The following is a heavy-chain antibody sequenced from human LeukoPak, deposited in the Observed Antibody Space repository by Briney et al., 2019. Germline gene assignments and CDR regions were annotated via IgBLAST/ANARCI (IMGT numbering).Heavy chain of an antibody. CDR1: GFTFSSYW. CDR2: INSDGSST. Sequence: GGSLRLSCAASGFTFSSYWMHWVRQAPGKGLVWVSRINSDGSSTSYADSVKGRFTISRDNAKNTLYLQMNSLRAEDTAVYYCAKGDPMAKRSMDYWGQGTLVTVSS. CDR3: AKGDPMAKRSMDY. D-gene: IGHD6-6*01. V-gene: IGHV3-74*01. J-gene: IGHJ4*02.